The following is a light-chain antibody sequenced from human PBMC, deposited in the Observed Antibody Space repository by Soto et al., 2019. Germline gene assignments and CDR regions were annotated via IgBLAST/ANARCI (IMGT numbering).Light chain of an antibody. J-gene: IGKJ1*01. CDR1: QSVSSY. Sequence: EIVMTQSPATLSLSPGERATLSFRASQSVSSYLAWYQQKPGQAPRLLMYDVSNRATGIPARFSGSGSGTDFTLSISSLEPEDLAVYYCQQRSNWPRTFGQGTKVDIK. V-gene: IGKV3-11*01. CDR3: QQRSNWPRT. CDR2: DVS.